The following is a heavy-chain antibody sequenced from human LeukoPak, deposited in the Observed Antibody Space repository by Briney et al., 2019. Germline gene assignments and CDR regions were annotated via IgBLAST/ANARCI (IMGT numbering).Heavy chain of an antibody. V-gene: IGHV3-48*01. CDR2: ISSSSSTI. CDR1: GFTFSSYS. CDR3: VAGAYSSGYLFDY. J-gene: IGHJ4*02. Sequence: GGSLRLSCAASGFTFSSYSMNWVRQAPGKGLEWVPYISSSSSTIYYADSMKGRFTISRDNAKNSLYLQMNSLRAEDTAVYYCVAGAYSSGYLFDYWGQGTLVTVSS. D-gene: IGHD6-19*01.